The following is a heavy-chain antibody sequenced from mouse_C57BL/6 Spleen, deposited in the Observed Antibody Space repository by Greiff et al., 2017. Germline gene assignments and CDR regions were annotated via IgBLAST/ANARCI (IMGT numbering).Heavy chain of an antibody. CDR1: GYSITSGYD. D-gene: IGHD1-1*02. Sequence: EVQLQQSGPGMVKPSQSLSLTCTVTGYSITSGYDWHWIRHFPGNKLEWMGYISYSGSTNYNPSLKSRISITHDTSKNHFFLKLNSVTTEDTATYYCASNMGHYYAMDYWGQGTSVTVSS. CDR2: ISYSGST. V-gene: IGHV3-1*01. J-gene: IGHJ4*01. CDR3: ASNMGHYYAMDY.